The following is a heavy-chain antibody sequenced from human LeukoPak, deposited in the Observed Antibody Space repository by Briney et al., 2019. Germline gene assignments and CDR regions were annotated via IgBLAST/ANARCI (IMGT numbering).Heavy chain of an antibody. D-gene: IGHD1-26*01. J-gene: IGHJ3*02. V-gene: IGHV1-69*02. CDR1: GGTFSSYT. CDR3: ARAVGATIKYRAFDI. CDR2: IIPILGIA. Sequence: GASVKVSCKASGGTFSSYTISWVRQAPGQGLEWMGRIIPILGIANYAQKFQGRVTITADKSTSTAYMELSSLRSEDTAVYYCARAVGATIKYRAFDIWGQGTMDTVSS.